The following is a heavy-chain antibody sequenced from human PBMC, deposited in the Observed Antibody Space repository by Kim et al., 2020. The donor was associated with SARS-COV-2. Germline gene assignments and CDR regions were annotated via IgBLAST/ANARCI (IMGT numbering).Heavy chain of an antibody. Sequence: TYYADSVKGRFTISRDNSKNTLYLQMNSLRAEDTAVYYCAKVSGYDYLDYWGQGTLVTVSS. V-gene: IGHV3-23*01. CDR3: AKVSGYDYLDY. J-gene: IGHJ4*02. D-gene: IGHD5-12*01. CDR2: T.